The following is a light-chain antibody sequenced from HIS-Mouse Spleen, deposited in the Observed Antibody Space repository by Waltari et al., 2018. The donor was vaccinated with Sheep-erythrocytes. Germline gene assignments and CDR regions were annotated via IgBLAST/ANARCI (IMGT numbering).Light chain of an antibody. Sequence: QSALTQPRSVSGSPGQSVTIPCTGTSSAVGGLNYVSWYQQHPGKAPKLRIYDVSKRPSGVPDRFSGSKSGNTASLTISGLQAEDEADYYCCSYAGSYNHVFATGTKVTVL. CDR1: SSAVGGLNY. CDR3: CSYAGSYNHV. V-gene: IGLV2-11*01. J-gene: IGLJ1*01. CDR2: DVS.